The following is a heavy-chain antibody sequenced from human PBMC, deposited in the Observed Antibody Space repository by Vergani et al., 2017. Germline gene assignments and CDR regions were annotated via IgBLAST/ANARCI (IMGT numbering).Heavy chain of an antibody. CDR1: GFTFSNAW. V-gene: IGHV3-15*01. Sequence: EVQLVESGGGLVKPGGSLRLSCAASGFTFSNAWMSWVRQAPGKGLEWVGRIKSKTDGGTTDYAAHVKGRFTISRDDSKNTLYLQMNSLKTEDTAVYYCTTYYYDSDLGVWGQGTLVTVSS. CDR3: TTYYYDSDLGV. D-gene: IGHD3-22*01. CDR2: IKSKTDGGTT. J-gene: IGHJ4*02.